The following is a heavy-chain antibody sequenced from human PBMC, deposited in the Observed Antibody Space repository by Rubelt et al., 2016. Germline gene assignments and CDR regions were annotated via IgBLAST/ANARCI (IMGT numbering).Heavy chain of an antibody. CDR2: INPNSGGT. Sequence: QVQLVQSGAEVKKPGASVKVSCKASGYTFTGYYMHWVRQAPGQGLAWMGWINPNSGGTNYAKTLPGRVTMTRDTSVSTAYMELSRLTSDDTAVYYCARGSSGYDYGLDYWGQGTLVTVSS. J-gene: IGHJ4*02. D-gene: IGHD5-12*01. CDR3: ARGSSGYDYGLDY. CDR1: GYTFTGYY. V-gene: IGHV1-2*02.